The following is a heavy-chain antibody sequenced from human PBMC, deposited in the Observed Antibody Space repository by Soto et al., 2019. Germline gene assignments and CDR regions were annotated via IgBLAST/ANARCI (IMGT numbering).Heavy chain of an antibody. CDR2: SIPIFGTA. CDR1: GGTFSSYA. Sequence: QVQLVQSGAEVKKPGSSVKVSCKASGGTFSSYAISWVRQAPGQGLEWMGGSIPIFGTANYAQKFQGRVTITADESTSTAYMELSSLRSEDTAVYYCARSPPLYDSSGYYYNWFDPWGQGTLVTVSS. V-gene: IGHV1-69*01. CDR3: ARSPPLYDSSGYYYNWFDP. D-gene: IGHD3-22*01. J-gene: IGHJ5*02.